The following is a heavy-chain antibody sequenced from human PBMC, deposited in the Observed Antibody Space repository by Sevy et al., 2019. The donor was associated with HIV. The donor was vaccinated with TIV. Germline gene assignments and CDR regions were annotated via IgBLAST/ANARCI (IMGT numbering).Heavy chain of an antibody. V-gene: IGHV3-7*01. Sequence: GGSLRLSCAASGFAFSNYWMSWVRQAPGKGLEWVATMKQHGSEKWYVDSVKGRFTISRDNAKNSLYLQMNSLRDEDTAVYCCARVGDVDGEWVIGDAFDIWGQGTMVTVSS. J-gene: IGHJ3*02. CDR1: GFAFSNYW. CDR2: MKQHGSEK. D-gene: IGHD3-10*01. CDR3: ARVGDVDGEWVIGDAFDI.